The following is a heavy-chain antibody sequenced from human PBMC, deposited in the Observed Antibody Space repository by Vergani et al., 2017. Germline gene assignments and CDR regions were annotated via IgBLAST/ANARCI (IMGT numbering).Heavy chain of an antibody. Sequence: QLQLQESGPGLVKPSETLSLTCTVSGGSISNSNYYWGWIRQPPGKGLEWIGSIYYSGRTYYRPSLKGRVTISVDTSKNQFSLKLSSVTAADTAVYYCARDGILRTLSSGYSGIRHWFDPWGQGTLVTVSS. D-gene: IGHD3-22*01. V-gene: IGHV4-39*07. J-gene: IGHJ5*02. CDR2: IYYSGRT. CDR1: GGSISNSNYY. CDR3: ARDGILRTLSSGYSGIRHWFDP.